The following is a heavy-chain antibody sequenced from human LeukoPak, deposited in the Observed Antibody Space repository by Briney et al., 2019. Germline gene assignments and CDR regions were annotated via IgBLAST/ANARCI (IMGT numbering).Heavy chain of an antibody. Sequence: SVKVSCKVLGGTFRTHAISWVRQAPGQGFEWVGGIIPMIGKPHYAQQLQGRITITTDESTSTVHMELSSLRSEDTAVYFCARDGCSTTFCNANWFDPWGQGTLVTVSS. D-gene: IGHD2/OR15-2a*01. CDR2: IIPMIGKP. V-gene: IGHV1-69*05. J-gene: IGHJ5*02. CDR1: GGTFRTHA. CDR3: ARDGCSTTFCNANWFDP.